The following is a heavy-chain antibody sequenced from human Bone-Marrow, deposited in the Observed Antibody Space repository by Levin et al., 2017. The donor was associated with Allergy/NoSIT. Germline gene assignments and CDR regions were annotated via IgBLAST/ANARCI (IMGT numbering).Heavy chain of an antibody. CDR3: ARARSVSTAIEFDY. Sequence: SQTLSLPCTVSGDSITSYYWSWVRQPAGKGLEWIGRIYITGDTSYNPSLKSRVTMSIDHSKNQFSLKLSSVTAADTAVYYGARARSVSTAIEFDYWGQGTLVTVSS. CDR1: GDSITSYY. CDR2: IYITGDT. J-gene: IGHJ4*02. D-gene: IGHD5-18*01. V-gene: IGHV4-4*07.